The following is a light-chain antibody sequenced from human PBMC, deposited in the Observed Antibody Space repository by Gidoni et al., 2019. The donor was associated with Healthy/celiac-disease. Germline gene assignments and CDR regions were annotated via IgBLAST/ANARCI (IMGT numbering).Light chain of an antibody. J-gene: IGLJ2*01. CDR2: DVS. Sequence: QSALTHPALVSGSPGQSITISCTGTSSDVGGYNYVSWYQQHPGKAPKLMIYDVSNRPSGVSNRFSGSKSGNTASLTISGLQAEDEADYYCSSYTSSSTLVFGGGTKLTVL. CDR3: SSYTSSSTLV. V-gene: IGLV2-14*01. CDR1: SSDVGGYNY.